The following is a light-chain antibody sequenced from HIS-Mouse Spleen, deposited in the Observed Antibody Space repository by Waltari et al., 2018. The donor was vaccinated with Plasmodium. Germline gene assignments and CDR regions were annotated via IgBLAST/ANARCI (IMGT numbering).Light chain of an antibody. Sequence: SYELTQPPSVSVSPGQTASITCPGDNLGDKYHCWYQQKPGQSPVLVIYQDSKRPSGIPERFSGSNSGNTATLTISGTQAMDEADYYCQAWDSSTDYVFGTGTKVTVL. CDR3: QAWDSSTDYV. J-gene: IGLJ1*01. CDR1: NLGDKY. CDR2: QDS. V-gene: IGLV3-1*01.